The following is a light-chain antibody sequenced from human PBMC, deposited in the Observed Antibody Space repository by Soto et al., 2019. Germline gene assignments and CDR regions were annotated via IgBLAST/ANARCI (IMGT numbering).Light chain of an antibody. V-gene: IGLV2-11*01. CDR1: SSDVGGYDY. CDR2: GVT. CDR3: CSHGGRHSYV. J-gene: IGLJ1*01. Sequence: QSVLAQPRSLSGSPGQSVTISCTGTSSDVGGYDYVSWYQQHPGKAPKLMIYGVTKRPSGVPDRFSGSKSGNTASLTISGLQAEDESDYYCCSHGGRHSYVFGTGTKVTVL.